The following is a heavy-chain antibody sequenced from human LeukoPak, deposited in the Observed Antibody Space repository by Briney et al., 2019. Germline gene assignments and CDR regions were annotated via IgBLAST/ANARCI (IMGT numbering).Heavy chain of an antibody. D-gene: IGHD3-22*01. V-gene: IGHV4-34*01. CDR3: ARGPITMIVSWGYFDY. CDR2: INHSGSN. J-gene: IGHJ4*02. Sequence: SETLSLTCAVYGGSFSGYYWSWIRQPPGKGLEWIGEINHSGSNNYNPSLKSRVTISVDTSKNQFSLKLSSVTAADTAVYYCARGPITMIVSWGYFDYWGQGTLVTVSS. CDR1: GGSFSGYY.